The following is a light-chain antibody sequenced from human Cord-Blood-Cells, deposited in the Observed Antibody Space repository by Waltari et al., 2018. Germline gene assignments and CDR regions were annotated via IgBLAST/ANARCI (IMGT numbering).Light chain of an antibody. J-gene: IGLJ3*02. CDR3: SSYTSSSTWV. V-gene: IGLV2-14*01. Sequence: QSALTQPASVSGSPGQSITISCTGTSSDVGGYNYVPWYQQHPGKTPKLMIYDVSNRPSGVSNLFSVSKSGNTASLTISGLQAEDEADYYCSSYTSSSTWVFGGGTKLTVL. CDR2: DVS. CDR1: SSDVGGYNY.